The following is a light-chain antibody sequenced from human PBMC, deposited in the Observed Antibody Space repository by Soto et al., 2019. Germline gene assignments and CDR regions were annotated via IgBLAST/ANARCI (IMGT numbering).Light chain of an antibody. Sequence: DIQMTQSPSSLSASVGDRVTITCRASQNIRNYLNWYQQRPGKTPNLLVYAASNLRSGVPSRFSGSGSGTLFTLTISSLQPEDFATYYCQQIHSTSSYTFGQGTRVDIK. V-gene: IGKV1-39*01. CDR2: AAS. J-gene: IGKJ2*01. CDR1: QNIRNY. CDR3: QQIHSTSSYT.